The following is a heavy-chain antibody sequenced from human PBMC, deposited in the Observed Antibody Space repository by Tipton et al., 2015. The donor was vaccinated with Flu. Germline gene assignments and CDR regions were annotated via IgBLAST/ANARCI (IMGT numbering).Heavy chain of an antibody. Sequence: LVKPTETLSLTCAVYGGSFSGYYWSWIRQPPGKGLEWIGEITHSGSPNYNPSLKSRVTISVDTSKNQFSLKVTSLTAADTAVYYCARGSGYTNAYLDFWGQGTLVAVSS. D-gene: IGHD5-12*01. J-gene: IGHJ4*02. CDR3: ARGSGYTNAYLDF. V-gene: IGHV4-34*01. CDR2: ITHSGSP. CDR1: GGSFSGYY.